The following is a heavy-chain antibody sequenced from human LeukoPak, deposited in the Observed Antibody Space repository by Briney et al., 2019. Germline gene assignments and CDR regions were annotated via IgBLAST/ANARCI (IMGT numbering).Heavy chain of an antibody. CDR2: IYYSGST. J-gene: IGHJ5*02. Sequence: PSETLSLTCTVSGGSISSSSYYWGWIRQPPGKGREWIGSIYYSGSTYYNPSLKSRVTISVDTSKNQFSLKLSSVTAADTAVYYCARHPRGWNLWFDPWGQGTLVTVSS. D-gene: IGHD1-1*01. V-gene: IGHV4-39*01. CDR1: GGSISSSSYY. CDR3: ARHPRGWNLWFDP.